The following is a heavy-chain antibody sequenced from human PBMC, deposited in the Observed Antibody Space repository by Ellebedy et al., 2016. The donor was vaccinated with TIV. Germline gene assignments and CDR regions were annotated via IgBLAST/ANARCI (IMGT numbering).Heavy chain of an antibody. CDR2: ISYDGSNK. CDR1: GFTFSSYA. D-gene: IGHD6-13*01. CDR3: ARDQRSRIAAAGTKGVYYFDY. Sequence: GESLKISXAASGFTFSSYAMHWVRQAPGKGLEWVAVISYDGSNKYYADSAKGRFTISRDNAKNSLYLQMNSLRAEDTAVYYCARDQRSRIAAAGTKGVYYFDYWGQGTLVTVSS. V-gene: IGHV3-30-3*01. J-gene: IGHJ4*02.